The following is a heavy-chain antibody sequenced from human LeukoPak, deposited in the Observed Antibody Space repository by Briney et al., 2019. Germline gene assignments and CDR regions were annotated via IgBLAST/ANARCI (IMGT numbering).Heavy chain of an antibody. V-gene: IGHV3-23*01. CDR3: AKRRGLELTYYYHMDV. Sequence: GGTLRLSCAASEFPFSHHGLNWFRKAPGKGLDWVQGFGPSGARTYYADSVKGRFTVSRDNSKNTLYLQMNSLRADDTAVYYCAKRRGLELTYYYHMDVWGKGTTVTVSS. J-gene: IGHJ6*03. CDR1: EFPFSHHG. D-gene: IGHD1-7*01. CDR2: FGPSGART.